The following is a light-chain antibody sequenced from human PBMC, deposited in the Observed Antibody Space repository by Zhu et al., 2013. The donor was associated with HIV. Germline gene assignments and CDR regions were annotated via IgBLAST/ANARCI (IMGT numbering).Light chain of an antibody. Sequence: DVQMTQSPATLSASVGDRVTITCRASQSISSWLAWYQQKPGEAPKLLIFAASSLQTGVTSRFTGSGSGTEFTLTITNLQPEDSATYYCQEYNSYWTFGQGTKVEIK. J-gene: IGKJ1*01. CDR2: AAS. CDR3: QEYNSYWT. CDR1: QSISSW. V-gene: IGKV1-5*01.